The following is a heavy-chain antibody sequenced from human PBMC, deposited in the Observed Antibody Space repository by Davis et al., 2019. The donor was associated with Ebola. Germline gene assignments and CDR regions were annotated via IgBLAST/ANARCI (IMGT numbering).Heavy chain of an antibody. CDR3: ARDLRESIAAEFYYYYYMDV. CDR1: GYTFTGYY. CDR2: INPNSGGT. D-gene: IGHD6-6*01. Sequence: ASVKVSCKASGYTFTGYYMHWVRQAPGQGLEWMGWINPNSGGTNYAQKFQGRVTMTRDTSTSTVYMELSSLRSEDTAVYYCARDLRESIAAEFYYYYYMDVWGKGTTVTVSS. J-gene: IGHJ6*03. V-gene: IGHV1-2*02.